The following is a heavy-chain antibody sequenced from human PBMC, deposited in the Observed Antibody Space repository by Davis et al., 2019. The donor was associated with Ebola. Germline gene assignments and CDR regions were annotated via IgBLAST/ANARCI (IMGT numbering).Heavy chain of an antibody. J-gene: IGHJ3*02. V-gene: IGHV1-46*03. CDR3: TTPGGQDSGYDVFDI. CDR1: GYTFSSYG. D-gene: IGHD5-12*01. CDR2: INPNDGRT. Sequence: ASVKVSCKAYGYTFSSYGMSWVRQAPGQGLEWMGMINPNDGRTIYAQKFQGRVTVTRDTSTTTVYMDLSSLRSEDTALYYCTTPGGQDSGYDVFDIWGQGTMVTVSS.